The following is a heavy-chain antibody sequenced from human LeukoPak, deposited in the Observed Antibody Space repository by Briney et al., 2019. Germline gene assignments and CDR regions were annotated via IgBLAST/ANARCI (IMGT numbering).Heavy chain of an antibody. V-gene: IGHV3-53*01. CDR2: IYSGGST. D-gene: IGHD2-15*01. CDR1: GFTVSSNY. J-gene: IGHJ3*02. CDR3: ARDKLFSGQNAFDI. Sequence: QSGGSLRLSCAASGFTVSSNYMSWVRQAPGKGLEWVSVIYSGGSTYYADSVKGRFTISRDNSKNTLYLQMNSLRAEDTAVYYCARDKLFSGQNAFDIWGQGTMVTVSS.